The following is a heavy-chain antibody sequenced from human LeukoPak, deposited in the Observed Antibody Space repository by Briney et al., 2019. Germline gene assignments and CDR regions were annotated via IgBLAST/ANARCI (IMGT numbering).Heavy chain of an antibody. D-gene: IGHD4-17*01. J-gene: IGHJ3*02. CDR3: ACLTPRTTVAFEI. Sequence: GASVKVSCTASGYTFTGYYMHWGREAPGHGLGWRGWINPNSGGTNYAQKFQGRVTMTRDTSISTADMALSRLSSDDTAVYYFACLTPRTTVAFEIWGQGTMVPVS. CDR2: INPNSGGT. CDR1: GYTFTGYY. V-gene: IGHV1-2*02.